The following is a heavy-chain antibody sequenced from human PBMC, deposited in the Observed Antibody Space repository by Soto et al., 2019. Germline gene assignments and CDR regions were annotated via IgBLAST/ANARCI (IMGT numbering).Heavy chain of an antibody. J-gene: IGHJ5*02. CDR2: ISSSSSYI. Sequence: GGSLRLSCAASGFTFSSYSMNWVRQAPGKGLEWVSSISSSSSYIYYADSVKGRFTISRDNAKNSLYLQMNSLRAEDTAVYYCARDWAYYDFWRGHNNWFDPWGQGTLVTVSS. D-gene: IGHD3-3*01. CDR3: ARDWAYYDFWRGHNNWFDP. V-gene: IGHV3-21*01. CDR1: GFTFSSYS.